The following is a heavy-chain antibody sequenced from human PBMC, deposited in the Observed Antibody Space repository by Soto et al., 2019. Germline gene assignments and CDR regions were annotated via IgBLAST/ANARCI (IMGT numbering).Heavy chain of an antibody. J-gene: IGHJ4*02. CDR3: ARTHSGSYYSVFNY. Sequence: SETRSRTCVVSNFSISSGYYWGWIRQSPGKGLGWIASIYRSGTTSYNPSLKSRVTISVDPSKNQFSLMLTAVTAADTAVYSCARTHSGSYYSVFNYWGRGSLVTVSS. CDR2: IYRSGTT. D-gene: IGHD1-26*01. V-gene: IGHV4-38-2*01. CDR1: NFSISSGYY.